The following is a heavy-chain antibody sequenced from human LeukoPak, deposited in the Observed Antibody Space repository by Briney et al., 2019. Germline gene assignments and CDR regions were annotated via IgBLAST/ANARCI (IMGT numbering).Heavy chain of an antibody. CDR1: GFSFTNYW. D-gene: IGHD2-2*01. V-gene: IGHV5-51*01. CDR2: IYPGDSDT. J-gene: IGHJ5*02. CDR3: AAVCSSTSCGWFDP. Sequence: GESLKISCKGSGFSFTNYWIAWVRQMPGKGLEWMGIIYPGDSDTRFSPSFQGQVTISADKSISTAYLQWTSLKASDTAMYYCAAVCSSTSCGWFDPWGQGTLVTVSS.